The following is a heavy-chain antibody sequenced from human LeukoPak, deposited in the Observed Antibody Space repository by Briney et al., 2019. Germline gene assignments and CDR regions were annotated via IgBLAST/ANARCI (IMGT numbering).Heavy chain of an antibody. J-gene: IGHJ4*02. D-gene: IGHD6-19*01. CDR2: IYFDGSA. Sequence: SETLSLTCTVSVGSISSSSYYWGWIRQPPGRGLEWIGSIYFDGSAFYSPSLKSRVTISIDTSKNHFSLKLSSVTAADTAVYYCARQRRDTTNGWPGRSEKCFDYLGQGTLVAVSS. CDR3: ARQRRDTTNGWPGRSEKCFDY. CDR1: VGSISSSSYY. V-gene: IGHV4-39*01.